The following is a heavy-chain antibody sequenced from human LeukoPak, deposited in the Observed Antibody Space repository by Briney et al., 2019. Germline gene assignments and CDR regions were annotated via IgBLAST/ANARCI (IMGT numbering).Heavy chain of an antibody. D-gene: IGHD5-18*01. V-gene: IGHV3-21*01. CDR3: ARGKVGYSYFDY. Sequence: GGSLRLSCAVSGFTFSTYSMNWVRQAPGKGLEWVSSISSSSGYIHYADSVKGRFTISRDNAKNSLYLQMNSLRDTDTAVYYCARGKVGYSYFDYWGQGTLVTVSS. J-gene: IGHJ4*02. CDR2: ISSSSGYI. CDR1: GFTFSTYS.